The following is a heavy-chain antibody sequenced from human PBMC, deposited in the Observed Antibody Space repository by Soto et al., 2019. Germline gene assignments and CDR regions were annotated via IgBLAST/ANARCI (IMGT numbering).Heavy chain of an antibody. Sequence: GGSLRLSCAASGFTFSNAWMSWVRQAPGKGLEWVGRIKSKTDGGTTDYAAPVKGRFTISRDDSKNTLYLQMNSLKTEDTAVYYCTTDWMYYDFWSGYKDYYYGMDVWGQGTTVTVSS. CDR2: IKSKTDGGTT. D-gene: IGHD3-3*01. CDR3: TTDWMYYDFWSGYKDYYYGMDV. CDR1: GFTFSNAW. V-gene: IGHV3-15*01. J-gene: IGHJ6*02.